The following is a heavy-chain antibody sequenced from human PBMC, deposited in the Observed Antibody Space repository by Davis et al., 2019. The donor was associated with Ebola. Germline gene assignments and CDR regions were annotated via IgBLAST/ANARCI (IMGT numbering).Heavy chain of an antibody. J-gene: IGHJ6*02. CDR2: IYWDDDK. D-gene: IGHD3-3*01. CDR3: ARIKTYYDFWSGYYTSYYGMDV. Sequence: SGPTLVKPTQTLTLTCTFSGFSLSTSGVGVGWIRQPPGKALEWLALIYWDDDKRYSPSLKSRLTITKDTSKNQVVLTMTNMDPVDTATYYCARIKTYYDFWSGYYTSYYGMDVWGQGTTVTVSS. V-gene: IGHV2-5*02. CDR1: GFSLSTSGVG.